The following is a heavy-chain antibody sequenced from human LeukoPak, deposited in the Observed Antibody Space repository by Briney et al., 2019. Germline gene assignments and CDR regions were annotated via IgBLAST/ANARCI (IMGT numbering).Heavy chain of an antibody. D-gene: IGHD5-18*01. CDR2: IYYSGST. V-gene: IGHV4-31*03. CDR1: GASISGDGYY. J-gene: IGHJ4*02. Sequence: SQTLSLTCTVSGASISGDGYYWSWVRQPPGKGLEWIGYIYYSGSTYYYPPLESRFTISVDTSKNQFSLKLSSVTAADTSVYYCARVLEGDTYGYNFDYWGQGTLVTVSS. CDR3: ARVLEGDTYGYNFDY.